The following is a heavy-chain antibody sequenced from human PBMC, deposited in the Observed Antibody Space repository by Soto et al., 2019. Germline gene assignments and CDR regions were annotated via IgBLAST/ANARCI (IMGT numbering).Heavy chain of an antibody. CDR2: IYYSGST. V-gene: IGHV4-59*08. CDR1: GGSISSYY. J-gene: IGHJ3*02. CDR3: ARRYCSGGSCYGDAFGI. D-gene: IGHD2-15*01. Sequence: QVQLQESGPGLVKPSETLSLTCTVSGGSISSYYWSWIRQPPGKGLEWIGYIYYSGSTNYNPSLKGPVAISEDTSKRQFFLKLSSVTAADTDVYYCARRYCSGGSCYGDAFGIWGEGTMVTVSS.